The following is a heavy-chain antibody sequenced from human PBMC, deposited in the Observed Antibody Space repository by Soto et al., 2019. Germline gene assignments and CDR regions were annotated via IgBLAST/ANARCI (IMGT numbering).Heavy chain of an antibody. CDR1: GFTVSSNY. V-gene: IGHV3-53*01. Sequence: PGGSLRLSCAASGFTVSSNYMNWVRQAPGKGLEWVSVIYNGGTTYYADSVKGRFTISRDNSRSTLYVQMNSLRAEDTAVYYCAKDKLGAYFEYWGQGTLVTVSS. D-gene: IGHD6-13*01. CDR3: AKDKLGAYFEY. J-gene: IGHJ4*02. CDR2: IYNGGTT.